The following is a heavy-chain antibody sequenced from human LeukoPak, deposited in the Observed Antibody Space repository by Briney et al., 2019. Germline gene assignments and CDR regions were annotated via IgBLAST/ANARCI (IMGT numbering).Heavy chain of an antibody. D-gene: IGHD6-13*01. J-gene: IGHJ5*01. CDR3: ARGAAAGIDS. V-gene: IGHV4-39*01. CDR1: GGSIRSGSHY. CDR2: ISYSGST. Sequence: SETLSLTCTVSGGSIRSGSHYWAWIRQPPGKGLEWIGSISYSGSTYYNPSLKSPVTVSADTSKNQFSLKLSSVTAADTAVYYCARGAAAGIDSWGQGILVTVSS.